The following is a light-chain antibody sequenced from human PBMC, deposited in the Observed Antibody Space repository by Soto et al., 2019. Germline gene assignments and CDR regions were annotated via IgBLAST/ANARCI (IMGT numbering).Light chain of an antibody. CDR1: SSNIGAGYD. J-gene: IGLJ2*01. CDR2: GNS. CDR3: PSYGSSLSRV. Sequence: QSVLTQPPSVSGAPGQRVTISCTGSSSNIGAGYDGHWYQQLPGTAPKLLIYGNSNRPSGVPDRFSGSKSGTSASLAITGLQAEDEGDYYCPSYGSSLSRVFGGGTKLTVL. V-gene: IGLV1-40*01.